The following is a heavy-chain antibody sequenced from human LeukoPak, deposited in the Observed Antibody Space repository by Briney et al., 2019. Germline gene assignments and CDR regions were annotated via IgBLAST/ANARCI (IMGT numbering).Heavy chain of an antibody. J-gene: IGHJ4*02. CDR1: GFTFSSYA. V-gene: IGHV3-23*01. Sequence: PGGSLRLSCAASGFTFSSYAMSWVRQAPGKGLEWVSAISGSGGSTYYADSVKGRFTISRDNSKNTLYPQMNSLRAEDTAVYYCAKEPLKDYDFWSGYPYWGQGTLVTVSS. D-gene: IGHD3-3*01. CDR2: ISGSGGST. CDR3: AKEPLKDYDFWSGYPY.